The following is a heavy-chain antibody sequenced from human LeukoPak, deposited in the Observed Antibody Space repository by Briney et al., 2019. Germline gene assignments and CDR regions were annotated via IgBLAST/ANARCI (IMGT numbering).Heavy chain of an antibody. CDR3: ARLSVGEPGLTGYYTPGPAGDYYYMDV. J-gene: IGHJ6*03. V-gene: IGHV5-51*01. Sequence: GESLKISCKGSGYSFTSYWIGWVRQMPGKGLEWMGIIYPGDSDTRYSPSFQGQVTISADKSISTAYLQWSSLKASDTAMYYCARLSVGEPGLTGYYTPGPAGDYYYMDVWGKGTTVTISS. D-gene: IGHD3-9*01. CDR2: IYPGDSDT. CDR1: GYSFTSYW.